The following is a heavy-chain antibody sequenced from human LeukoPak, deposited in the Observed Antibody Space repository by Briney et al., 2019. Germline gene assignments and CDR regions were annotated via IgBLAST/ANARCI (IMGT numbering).Heavy chain of an antibody. D-gene: IGHD3-22*01. CDR2: IYPGDSDT. CDR1: GYSFTSYW. J-gene: IGHJ4*02. Sequence: GESLKISCKGSGYSFTSYWIGWVRQMPGKGLEWMGIIYPGDSDTRYSPSFQGQVTISADKSISTAYLQWSSLKASDTAMYYCARRVGYYYDSSGYYEPHFDYWGLGTLVTVSS. V-gene: IGHV5-51*01. CDR3: ARRVGYYYDSSGYYEPHFDY.